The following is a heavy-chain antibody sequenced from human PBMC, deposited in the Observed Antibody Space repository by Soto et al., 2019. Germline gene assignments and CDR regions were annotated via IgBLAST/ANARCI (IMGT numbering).Heavy chain of an antibody. Sequence: QVQLVQSGAEVKKPGASVKVSCKASGYTFTRYAISWVRQAPGQGLEWMGWISAYNGNTNYAQKLQGRVTMTTDTSTSTAYMELRGLRYDATAVYYCARWYYYDTRGYYYVDDYWGQGTLVTVSS. CDR1: GYTFTRYA. J-gene: IGHJ4*02. V-gene: IGHV1-18*01. D-gene: IGHD3-22*01. CDR3: ARWYYYDTRGYYYVDDY. CDR2: ISAYNGNT.